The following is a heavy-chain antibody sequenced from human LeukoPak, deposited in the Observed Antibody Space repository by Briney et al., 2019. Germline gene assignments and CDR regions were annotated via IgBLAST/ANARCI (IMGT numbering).Heavy chain of an antibody. Sequence: PSETLSLTCSVSGGSISPYYWSWVRQTPGKGLEWIGYILYSGTTTNYNPSLKSRVTISVDTSKNQFSLKLSSVTAADTAVYYCARVGDWNDLVYWGQGTLVTVSS. V-gene: IGHV4-59*01. J-gene: IGHJ4*02. CDR2: ILYSGTTT. CDR1: GGSISPYY. CDR3: ARVGDWNDLVY. D-gene: IGHD1-1*01.